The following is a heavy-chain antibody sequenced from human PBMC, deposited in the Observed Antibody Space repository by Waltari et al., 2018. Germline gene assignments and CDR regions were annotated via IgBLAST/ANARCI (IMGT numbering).Heavy chain of an antibody. J-gene: IGHJ4*02. CDR2: ISPYNRNT. V-gene: IGHV1-18*01. D-gene: IGHD5-18*01. Sequence: QIHLVQSGREVKKPGASVKVSCKTSGYNFLKYGITWVRQAPGQGLEWVGWISPYNRNTNYAQKLQGRLTLTTDTSATTVYMELRSLTTDDTAMYYCARDESIQIPLDHWGQGTLVIVSA. CDR3: ARDESIQIPLDH. CDR1: GYNFLKYG.